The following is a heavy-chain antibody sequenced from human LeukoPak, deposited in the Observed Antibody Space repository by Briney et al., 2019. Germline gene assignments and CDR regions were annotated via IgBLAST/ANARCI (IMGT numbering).Heavy chain of an antibody. Sequence: PGGSLRLSCTASGFTFSTYAMTWVRQAPGKGLEWVSVISHGGDSAWYADSVKARFTISRDNSKSTLFLQMNSLRADDTAIYYCAKGRSGWYEGLDYWGQGILVTVSS. V-gene: IGHV3-23*01. J-gene: IGHJ4*02. CDR1: GFTFSTYA. D-gene: IGHD6-19*01. CDR2: ISHGGDSA. CDR3: AKGRSGWYEGLDY.